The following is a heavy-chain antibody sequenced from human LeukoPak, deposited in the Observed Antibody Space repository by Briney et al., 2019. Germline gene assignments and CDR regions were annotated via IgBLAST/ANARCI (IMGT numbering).Heavy chain of an antibody. J-gene: IGHJ6*03. Sequence: ASVKLSCKASGYTFTGYYMHWVRQAPGQGLEWMGWINPNSGGTNYALKFQGRVTMTRDTSISTAYMELSSLRSDDTAIYYCARDRSLKVYYMDVWGRGTPVTISS. CDR3: ARDRSLKVYYMDV. CDR2: INPNSGGT. CDR1: GYTFTGYY. V-gene: IGHV1-2*02.